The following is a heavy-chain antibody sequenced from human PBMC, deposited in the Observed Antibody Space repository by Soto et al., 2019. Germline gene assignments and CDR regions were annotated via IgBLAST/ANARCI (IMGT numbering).Heavy chain of an antibody. J-gene: IGHJ4*02. CDR1: GYTFTSYD. V-gene: IGHV1-8*01. CDR2: MNPNSGNT. D-gene: IGHD5-12*01. CDR3: ARARRDGYDN. Sequence: QVQLVQSGAEVKKPGASVKVSCKASGYTFTSYDINWVRQATGQGLEWMGWMNPNSGNTAYAQKFPGRVTMTSNTTISTAYMEQSSLRSEDTAVDYCARARRDGYDNWGQGTLVTVSS.